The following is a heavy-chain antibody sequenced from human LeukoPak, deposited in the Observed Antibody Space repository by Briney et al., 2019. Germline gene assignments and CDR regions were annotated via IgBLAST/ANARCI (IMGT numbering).Heavy chain of an antibody. V-gene: IGHV3-23*01. CDR2: ISGSGGST. Sequence: GGSLRLSCAASGFTFSSYAMSWVRQAPGKGLEWVSGISGSGGSTYYADSVKGRFTISRDNSKNTLFLQMNSLRAEDTAVYYCAKDRGFDCSSTSCGAFDIWGQGTMVTVSS. J-gene: IGHJ3*02. CDR1: GFTFSSYA. CDR3: AKDRGFDCSSTSCGAFDI. D-gene: IGHD2-2*01.